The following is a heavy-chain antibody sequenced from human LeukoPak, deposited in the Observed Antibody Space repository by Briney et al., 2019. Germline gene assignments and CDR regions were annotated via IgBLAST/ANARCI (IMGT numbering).Heavy chain of an antibody. Sequence: SETLSLTCAVYGGSFSVYYWSWIRQPPGKGLEWIGEINPSGSTNYSPSLKSRVTISVDTSKKQFSLKLSSVTAADTAVYYCARVIQYYYYYMDVWGKGTTVTVSS. J-gene: IGHJ6*03. V-gene: IGHV4-34*01. CDR3: ARVIQYYYYYMDV. CDR2: INPSGST. CDR1: GGSFSVYY. D-gene: IGHD2/OR15-2a*01.